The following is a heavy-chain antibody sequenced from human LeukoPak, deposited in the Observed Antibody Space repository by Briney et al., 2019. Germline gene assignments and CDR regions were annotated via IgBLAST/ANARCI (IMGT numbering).Heavy chain of an antibody. Sequence: LSLTCTVSGGSISSYYWSWIRQAPGKGLEWVSYISSGGSTIYYADSVEGRFTISRDNAKNSLYLQMNSLRAEDTAVYYCARETYYYDSSLAYWGQGTLVTVSS. V-gene: IGHV3-11*04. CDR3: ARETYYYDSSLAY. D-gene: IGHD3-22*01. J-gene: IGHJ4*02. CDR1: GGSISSYY. CDR2: ISSGGSTI.